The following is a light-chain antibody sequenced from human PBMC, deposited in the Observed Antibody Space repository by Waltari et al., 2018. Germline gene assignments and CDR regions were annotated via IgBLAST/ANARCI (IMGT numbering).Light chain of an antibody. CDR2: GAS. V-gene: IGKV3-20*01. Sequence: EIVLTQSPGTLSLSPGERATLSCRASQRVSSNYLAWYQQKPGQAPKILIFGASSRGIGVPDRFSGSGSGTDFTLTISRLEPEDFAVYYCQQYGGSSYTFGQGTKLEIK. CDR1: QRVSSNY. CDR3: QQYGGSSYT. J-gene: IGKJ2*01.